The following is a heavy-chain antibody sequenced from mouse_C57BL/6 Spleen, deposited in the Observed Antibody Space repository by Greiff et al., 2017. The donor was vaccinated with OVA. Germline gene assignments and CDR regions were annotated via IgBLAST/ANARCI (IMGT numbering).Heavy chain of an antibody. CDR3: TRSSYYGSSQYYYAMDY. CDR2: INPNYGTT. CDR1: GYSFTDYN. V-gene: IGHV1-39*01. Sequence: EVQLKQSGPELVKPGASVKISCKASGYSFTDYNMNWVKQSNGKSLEWIGVINPNYGTTSYNQKFKGKATLTVDQSSSTAYMQLNSLTSEDSAGYYCTRSSYYGSSQYYYAMDYWGQGTSVTVSS. D-gene: IGHD1-1*01. J-gene: IGHJ4*01.